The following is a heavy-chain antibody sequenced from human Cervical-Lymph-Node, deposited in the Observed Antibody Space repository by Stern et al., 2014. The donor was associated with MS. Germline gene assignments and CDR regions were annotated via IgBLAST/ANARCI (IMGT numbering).Heavy chain of an antibody. V-gene: IGHV1-69*01. Sequence: QVQLVQSGPEVKKPGSSVKVSCKASGGTFSNYAISRVRQAPGQGLEWMGGLIIIFDTATYAQKFQGRVTIAADESTSTAYMELSSLRSEDTAVYYCARASDRSGYYPDYFQYWGQGTPVTVSS. CDR2: LIIIFDTA. CDR1: GGTFSNYA. D-gene: IGHD3-22*01. J-gene: IGHJ1*01. CDR3: ARASDRSGYYPDYFQY.